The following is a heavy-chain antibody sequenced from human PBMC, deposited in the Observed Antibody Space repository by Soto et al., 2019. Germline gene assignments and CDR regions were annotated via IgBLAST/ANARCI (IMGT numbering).Heavy chain of an antibody. Sequence: LGICGAASRVTVCDTYMSLFLKAQGKGLEWVSVIYSGGSTYYADSVKGRFTISRDNSKNTLYLQMTSLRVEDTAVYYCARGEHVALNPSNYYFGYWGQGTLVTVSS. CDR2: IYSGGST. J-gene: IGHJ4*02. D-gene: IGHD1-1*01. CDR3: ARGEHVALNPSNYYFGY. CDR1: RVTVCDTY. V-gene: IGHV3-53*01.